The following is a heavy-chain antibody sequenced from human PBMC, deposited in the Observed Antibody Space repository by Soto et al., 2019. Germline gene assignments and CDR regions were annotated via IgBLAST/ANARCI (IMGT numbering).Heavy chain of an antibody. V-gene: IGHV1-18*04. CDR3: ARVNGYCDFWSGYCTGLPGVMDI. CDR1: GYTFTSYV. Sequence: ASVKFSFKASGYTFTSYVISWVRQAPGQVLDCIGWISAYNGNTNYAQNLQGRVTVTTDTSTSTAYMGLRSLRSDDTAVYFGARVNGYCDFWSGYCTGLPGVMDIWGLGTTSTVS. CDR2: ISAYNGNT. D-gene: IGHD3-3*01. J-gene: IGHJ6*01.